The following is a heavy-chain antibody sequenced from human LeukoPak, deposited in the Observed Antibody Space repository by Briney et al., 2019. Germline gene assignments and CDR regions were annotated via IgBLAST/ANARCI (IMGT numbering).Heavy chain of an antibody. CDR3: AKAYFVQAMDIIDY. J-gene: IGHJ4*02. CDR2: ISGSGGST. D-gene: IGHD5-18*01. CDR1: GFTFSSYA. Sequence: GGSLRLSCAASGFTFSSYAMSWVRQAPGKGLEWVSVISGSGGSTYYVDSVKGRFTISRDNSKNTLYLQMNSLRAEDTAVYYCAKAYFVQAMDIIDYWGQGTLVTVSS. V-gene: IGHV3-23*01.